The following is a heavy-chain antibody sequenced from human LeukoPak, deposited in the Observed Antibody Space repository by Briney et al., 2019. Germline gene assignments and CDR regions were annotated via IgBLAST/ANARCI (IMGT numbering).Heavy chain of an antibody. J-gene: IGHJ4*02. V-gene: IGHV3-21*01. CDR3: ARDLYDSGGYSSPIDY. D-gene: IGHD3-22*01. CDR1: EFTFSSYA. CDR2: ISSSSSHI. Sequence: GGSLRLSCAASEFTFSSYAMQWVRQAPGKGLEWVSSISSSSSHIHSADSVKGRFTISRDNAKNSLYLQMNSLRAEDTAVYYCARDLYDSGGYSSPIDYWGQGTLVTVSS.